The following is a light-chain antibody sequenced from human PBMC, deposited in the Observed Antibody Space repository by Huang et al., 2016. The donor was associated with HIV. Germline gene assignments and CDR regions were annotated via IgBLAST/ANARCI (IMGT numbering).Light chain of an antibody. J-gene: IGKJ1*01. CDR1: QSLIFTDGNTY. Sequence: DILLTQSPLSLPVTLGQPATISCRSSQSLIFTDGNTYLNWFHQRPGQPPRRLMYKVAKRDSGGPARISGSGSGTYFTLEISRVEAEDVGLYFCMQGTHWPPTFGQGTKVELK. CDR3: MQGTHWPPT. CDR2: KVA. V-gene: IGKV2-30*01.